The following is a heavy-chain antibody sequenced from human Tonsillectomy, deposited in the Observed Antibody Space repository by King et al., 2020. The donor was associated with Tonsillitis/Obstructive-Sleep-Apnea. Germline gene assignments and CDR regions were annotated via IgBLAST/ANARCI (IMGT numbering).Heavy chain of an antibody. V-gene: IGHV4-39*01. J-gene: IGHJ4*02. Sequence: QLQESGPGLVKPSETLSLTCTVSGGSISSSRYYWVWIRQPPGKGLEWIGSIYYSGSSYYNPSLKSRVTISVDTSKNQFSLKLSSLTAADTAVYYCARRVTMVQGTFDYGGQGTLVTVSS. D-gene: IGHD3-10*01. CDR1: GGSISSSRYY. CDR3: ARRVTMVQGTFDY. CDR2: IYYSGSS.